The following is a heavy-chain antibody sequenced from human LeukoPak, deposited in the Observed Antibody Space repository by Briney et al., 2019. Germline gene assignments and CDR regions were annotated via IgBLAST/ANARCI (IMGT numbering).Heavy chain of an antibody. CDR2: IYYSGST. J-gene: IGHJ5*02. D-gene: IGHD2-2*01. CDR1: GGSISSGGYY. CDR3: ARHGVPAAYRENWFDP. Sequence: PSETLSLTCTVSGGSISSGGYYWSWIRQHPGKGLEWIGYIYYSGSTYYNPSLKSRVTISVDTSKNQFSLKLSSVTAADTAVYYCARHGVPAAYRENWFDPWGQGTLVTVSS. V-gene: IGHV4-31*03.